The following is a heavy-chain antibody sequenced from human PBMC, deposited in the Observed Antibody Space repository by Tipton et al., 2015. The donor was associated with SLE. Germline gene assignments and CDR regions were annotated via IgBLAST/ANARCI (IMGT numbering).Heavy chain of an antibody. CDR1: GGSFSGYY. CDR2: INHSGST. J-gene: IGHJ5*02. CDR3: ATRSLAARSRWFDP. Sequence: TLSLTCAVYGGSFSGYYWSWIRQPPEKGLEWIGEINHSGSTNYNPSLKSLVTISVDTSKNQFSLKLSSVTAADTAVYYCATRSLAARSRWFDPWGQGTLVTVSS. V-gene: IGHV4-34*01. D-gene: IGHD6-6*01.